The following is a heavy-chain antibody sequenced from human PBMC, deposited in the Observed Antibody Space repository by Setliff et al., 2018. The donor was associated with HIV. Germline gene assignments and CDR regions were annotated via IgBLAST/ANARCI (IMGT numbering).Heavy chain of an antibody. V-gene: IGHV4-61*03. D-gene: IGHD1-1*01. J-gene: IGHJ4*02. CDR1: GDSVSSRSYY. Sequence: KPSETLSLTCTVSGDSVSSRSYYWSWIRQPPGKGLEWIGYIYYSGSTNYNPSPKSRVTISVDTSKNHFSLKLRSVTAADTAVYYCAQLGMVDDFDYWGQGTQVTVSS. CDR2: IYYSGST. CDR3: AQLGMVDDFDY.